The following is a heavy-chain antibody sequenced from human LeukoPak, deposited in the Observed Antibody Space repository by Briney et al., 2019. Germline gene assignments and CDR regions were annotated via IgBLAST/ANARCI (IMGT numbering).Heavy chain of an antibody. CDR1: GFTFSNYW. Sequence: PGGSLRLSCSASGFTFSNYWMNWVRQAPGKGLEWVANIKEDGSEKYYVDSVKGRFTISRDNAKNSLYLQMNSLRAEDTAVYYCARGGGGSYYYYYYMDVWGKGTTVTISS. J-gene: IGHJ6*03. CDR3: ARGGGGSYYYYYYMDV. V-gene: IGHV3-7*01. CDR2: IKEDGSEK.